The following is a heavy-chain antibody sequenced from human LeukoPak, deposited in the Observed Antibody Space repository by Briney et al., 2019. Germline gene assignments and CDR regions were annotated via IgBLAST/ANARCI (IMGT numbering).Heavy chain of an antibody. CDR2: IYYSGST. V-gene: IGHV4-39*01. J-gene: IGHJ4*02. D-gene: IGHD3-22*01. CDR1: GGSISSYY. Sequence: SETLSLTCTVSGGSISSYYWGWIRQPPGKGLEWIGSIYYSGSTYYNPSLKSRVTISVDTSKNQFSLKLSSVTAADTAVYYCARLLYYYDSSGYSANFDYWGQGTLVTVSS. CDR3: ARLLYYYDSSGYSANFDY.